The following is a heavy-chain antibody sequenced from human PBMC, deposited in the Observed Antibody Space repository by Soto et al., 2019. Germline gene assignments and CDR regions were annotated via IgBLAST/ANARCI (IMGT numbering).Heavy chain of an antibody. V-gene: IGHV2-5*02. CDR3: ARLVVAGTTYYFDS. CDR1: GFSLSSSGVG. D-gene: IGHD1-7*01. CDR2: IYWDDDK. J-gene: IGHJ4*02. Sequence: QITLKESGPPLVKPTQTLTLTCTFSGFSLSSSGVGVGWIRQPPGKALEWLTFIYWDDDKRYSPAPKSRLTITKDTSKNQVVNTLANMDPVDTATYSCARLVVAGTTYYFDSWGQGTLLTVSS.